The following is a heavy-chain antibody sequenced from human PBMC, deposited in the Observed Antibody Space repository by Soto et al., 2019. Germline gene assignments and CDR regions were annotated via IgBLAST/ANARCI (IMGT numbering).Heavy chain of an antibody. CDR1: GFTFSSYG. D-gene: IGHD2-2*01. J-gene: IGHJ6*02. CDR3: AKDREGGYCSSPGCQTGYFGMDV. Sequence: PGGSLRLSCVASGFTFSSYGMHWVRQGPGKGLEWAAVISDDGGYQNYEDSVKGRFTISRDNSKNTLYLQMNSLRDEDTAVYFCAKDREGGYCSSPGCQTGYFGMDVWGQGTTVTVSS. CDR2: ISDDGGYQ. V-gene: IGHV3-30*18.